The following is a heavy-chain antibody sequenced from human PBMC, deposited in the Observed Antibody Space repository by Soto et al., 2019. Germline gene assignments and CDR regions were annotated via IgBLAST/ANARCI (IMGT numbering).Heavy chain of an antibody. J-gene: IGHJ4*02. V-gene: IGHV2-5*02. D-gene: IGHD3-3*01. CDR1: GFSLTTSGVG. Sequence: QITLNESGPTQVKPRQTLTLTCTFSGFSLTTSGVGVGWIRQSPGKAPEWLALIYWDDDKRYSPSLESRLTITKDPSKNQVVLTMADLDPADTATYYCAHRVLRTVFGLVTTTAIYFDFWGQGTPVAVSS. CDR3: AHRVLRTVFGLVTTTAIYFDF. CDR2: IYWDDDK.